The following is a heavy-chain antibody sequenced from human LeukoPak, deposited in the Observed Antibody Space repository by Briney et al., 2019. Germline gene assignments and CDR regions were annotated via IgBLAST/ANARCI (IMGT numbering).Heavy chain of an antibody. J-gene: IGHJ4*02. D-gene: IGHD3-16*02. CDR2: IIQTGGT. V-gene: IGHV4-34*12. CDR1: GGSFSNYY. CDR3: ERVSDNMISFGQVISYLDY. Sequence: SETLSLTCALSGGSFSNYYWAWIRQSPGRGLEWIGEIIQTGGTDYNPSLGSQINISIDTYKSHSSLHLTSVSAADTGIYYCERVSDNMISFGQVISYLDYWGQGALVTVSS.